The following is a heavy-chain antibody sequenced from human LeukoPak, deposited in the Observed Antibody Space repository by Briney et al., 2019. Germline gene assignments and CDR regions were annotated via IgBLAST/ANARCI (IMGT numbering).Heavy chain of an antibody. CDR3: ARAYYSNPYYYYMDV. CDR2: ISYSGST. J-gene: IGHJ6*03. Sequence: SETLSLTCTVSGGSIRYYYWSWIRQPPGKGLQWIGYISYSGSTNYNPFLKSRVNISADTSKNQFSLKLSSVTAADTAVYYCARAYYSNPYYYYMDVWGKGATVTLSS. D-gene: IGHD4-11*01. V-gene: IGHV4-59*01. CDR1: GGSIRYYY.